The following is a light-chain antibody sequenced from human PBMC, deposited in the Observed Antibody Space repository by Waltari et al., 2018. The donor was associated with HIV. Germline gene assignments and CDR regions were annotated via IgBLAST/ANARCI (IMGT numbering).Light chain of an antibody. CDR1: SSDVGSYNL. Sequence: QSALTQPASVSGSPGRSITISCTGTSSDVGSYNLVSWYQLLPGKAPKLMIYEVSKRPSGVSNRFSGSKSGNTASLTISGLQAEDEADYYCCSYAGTSSVVFGGGTKLTVL. CDR2: EVS. CDR3: CSYAGTSSVV. J-gene: IGLJ2*01. V-gene: IGLV2-23*02.